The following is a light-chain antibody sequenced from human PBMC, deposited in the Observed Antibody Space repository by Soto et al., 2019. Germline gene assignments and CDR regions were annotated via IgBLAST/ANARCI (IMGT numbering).Light chain of an antibody. CDR2: GTS. CDR3: QQTYSTPWT. CDR1: QIISSY. V-gene: IGKV1-39*01. Sequence: DIQMTQSPSSLSASVGDRFTITCRASQIISSYFNWYQQKPGKAPELLIYGTSSLQSGVPSRFSGSGSGTDFTLTISSLQPEDFATYYCQQTYSTPWTFGQGTKVDIK. J-gene: IGKJ1*01.